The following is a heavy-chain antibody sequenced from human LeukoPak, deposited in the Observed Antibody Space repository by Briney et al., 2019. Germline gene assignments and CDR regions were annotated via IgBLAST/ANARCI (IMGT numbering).Heavy chain of an antibody. CDR1: GFTFSSYG. CDR2: ISYDGSNK. V-gene: IGHV3-30*18. J-gene: IGHJ4*02. CDR3: AKVLGRYSGYQIDY. D-gene: IGHD5-12*01. Sequence: WGSLRLSCAASGFTFSSYGMHWVRQAPGKGLEWVAVISYDGSNKYYADSVKGRFTISRDNSKNTLYLQMNSLRAEDTAVYYCAKVLGRYSGYQIDYWGQGTLVTVSS.